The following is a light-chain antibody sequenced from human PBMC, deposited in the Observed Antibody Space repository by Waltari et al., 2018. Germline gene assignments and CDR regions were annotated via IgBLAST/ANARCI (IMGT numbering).Light chain of an antibody. J-gene: IGKJ4*01. Sequence: EIVLTQSPGTLSLSPGERVTLSCRASQSVSSSSLAWYQQKPGQAPRLLIYGASSRATDIPDRFSGSGSGTDFTLTIRRLEPEDFAVYYCQHYGSSPFTFGGGTKVEIK. CDR1: QSVSSSS. V-gene: IGKV3-20*01. CDR2: GAS. CDR3: QHYGSSPFT.